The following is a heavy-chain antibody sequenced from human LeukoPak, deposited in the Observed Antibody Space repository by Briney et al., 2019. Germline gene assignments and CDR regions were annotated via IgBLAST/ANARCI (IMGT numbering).Heavy chain of an antibody. CDR2: INHSGST. CDR1: GGSFSGYY. Sequence: SETLSLTCAVYGGSFSGYYWSWIRQPPGKGLEWIGEINHSGSTNYNPSLKSRVTISIDTSKNQFSLKLSSVTAADTAVYYCARTTEGGYTYDYFYYYYMDVWGKGTTVTISS. V-gene: IGHV4-34*01. D-gene: IGHD5-18*01. CDR3: ARTTEGGYTYDYFYYYYMDV. J-gene: IGHJ6*03.